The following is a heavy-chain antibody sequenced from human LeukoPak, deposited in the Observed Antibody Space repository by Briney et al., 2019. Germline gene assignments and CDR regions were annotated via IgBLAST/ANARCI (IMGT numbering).Heavy chain of an antibody. Sequence: GGSLRLSCAASGFTFNDYVMAWVRQTPGKGLEWVSTVRGGSGERFSADSVKGRFSISRDNSKNTLYLQMNSLRVEDTAVYYCVRKFATGDWGQGTLVTVSS. V-gene: IGHV3-23*01. D-gene: IGHD1-14*01. CDR2: VRGGSGER. J-gene: IGHJ4*02. CDR3: VRKFATGD. CDR1: GFTFNDYV.